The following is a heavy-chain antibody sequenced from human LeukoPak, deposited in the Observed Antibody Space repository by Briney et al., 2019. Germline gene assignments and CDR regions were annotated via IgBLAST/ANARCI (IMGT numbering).Heavy chain of an antibody. V-gene: IGHV3-7*01. J-gene: IGHJ4*02. Sequence: GGSLRLSCAASGFTFSSYWMSWVCQAPGKGLEWVANIKQDGSEEYYVDSVKGRFTISRDNAKNSLYLQMNSLRAEDTAVYYCARDQSRGSGVWGYWGQGTLVTVSS. D-gene: IGHD3-16*01. CDR3: ARDQSRGSGVWGY. CDR1: GFTFSSYW. CDR2: IKQDGSEE.